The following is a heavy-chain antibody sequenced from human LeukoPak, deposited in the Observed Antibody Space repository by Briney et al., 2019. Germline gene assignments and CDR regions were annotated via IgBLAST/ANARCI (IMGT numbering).Heavy chain of an antibody. Sequence: GGPLRLSWAASGFVFTNYAVSWVRQAPGKGLEWVPAITGSGDRTYFADSVKGRFTISRDSSKNTVYLQMKSLRAEDTAVYYCAKGTSYFYDSSGLFGYFDYWGQGALVTVSS. V-gene: IGHV3-23*01. CDR2: ITGSGDRT. D-gene: IGHD3-22*01. J-gene: IGHJ4*02. CDR1: GFVFTNYA. CDR3: AKGTSYFYDSSGLFGYFDY.